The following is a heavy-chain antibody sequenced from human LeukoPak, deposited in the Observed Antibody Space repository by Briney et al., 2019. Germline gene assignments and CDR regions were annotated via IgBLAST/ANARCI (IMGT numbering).Heavy chain of an antibody. Sequence: PSETLSLTCTVSGGSISSSSYYWGWIRQPAGKGLEWIGRIYTSGSTNYNPSLKSRVTISVDTSKNQFSLKLSSVTAADTAVYYCARYCSGGSCYFDLWGQGTLVTVSS. CDR2: IYTSGST. CDR3: ARYCSGGSCYFDL. J-gene: IGHJ5*02. V-gene: IGHV4-61*02. D-gene: IGHD2-15*01. CDR1: GGSISSSSYY.